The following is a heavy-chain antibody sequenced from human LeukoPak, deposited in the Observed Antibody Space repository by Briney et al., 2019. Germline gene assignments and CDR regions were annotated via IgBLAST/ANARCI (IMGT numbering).Heavy chain of an antibody. Sequence: GGSLRLSCAASGFTFSSYAMTWVRQIPGKGLEWVSTISESGGGSYSGGGTYYGDSVKGRFIISKDGSTKTLFLQMDRLRAEDTAVYYCAKMKQWLGIDYWGQGTLVTVSS. V-gene: IGHV3-23*01. CDR2: ISESGGGSYSGGGT. CDR1: GFTFSSYA. J-gene: IGHJ4*02. D-gene: IGHD6-19*01. CDR3: AKMKQWLGIDY.